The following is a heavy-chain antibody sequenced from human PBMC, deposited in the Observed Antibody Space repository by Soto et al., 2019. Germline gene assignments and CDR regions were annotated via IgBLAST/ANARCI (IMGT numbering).Heavy chain of an antibody. D-gene: IGHD3-10*01. V-gene: IGHV3-11*01. J-gene: IGHJ6*03. CDR2: ISSSGSTI. CDR1: GFTFSDYY. CDR3: ARDLVSSRPYYYYMDV. Sequence: GSLRLSCAASGFTFSDYYMSWIRQAPGKGLEWVSYISSSGSTIYYADSVKGRFTISRDNAKNSLYLQMNSLRAEDTAVYYCARDLVSSRPYYYYMDVWGKGTTVTVSS.